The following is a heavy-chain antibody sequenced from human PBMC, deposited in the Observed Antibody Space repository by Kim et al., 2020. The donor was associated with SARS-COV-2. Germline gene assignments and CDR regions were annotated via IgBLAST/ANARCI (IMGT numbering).Heavy chain of an antibody. V-gene: IGHV3-30*18. Sequence: GGSLRLSCAASGFTFSSYGMHWVRQAPGKGLEWVAVISYDGSNKYYADSVKGRFTISRDNSKNTLYLQMNSLRAEDTAVYYCAKRGSYSRELPPDYGMDVWGQGTTVTVSS. CDR2: ISYDGSNK. D-gene: IGHD6-13*01. J-gene: IGHJ6*02. CDR1: GFTFSSYG. CDR3: AKRGSYSRELPPDYGMDV.